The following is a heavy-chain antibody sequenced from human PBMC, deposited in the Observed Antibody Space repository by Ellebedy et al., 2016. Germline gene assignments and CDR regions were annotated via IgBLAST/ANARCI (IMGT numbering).Heavy chain of an antibody. CDR3: ARISLDDQYVLAAFDV. D-gene: IGHD2/OR15-2a*01. J-gene: IGHJ3*01. Sequence: SETLSLTCTVSGVSIVSNTLYWGWIRQPPGRGLEWIGNINYNGMTFHNPSLKSRVTISVDESKNHFSLTLTSVTAADTAVYYCARISLDDQYVLAAFDVWGQGTMVTVS. CDR2: INYNGMT. CDR1: GVSIVSNTLY. V-gene: IGHV4-39*07.